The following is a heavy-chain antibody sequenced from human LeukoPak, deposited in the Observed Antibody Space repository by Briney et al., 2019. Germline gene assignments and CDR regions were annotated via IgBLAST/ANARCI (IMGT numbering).Heavy chain of an antibody. CDR1: GYSFTTSW. Sequence: GESLKISCRVTGYSFTTSWIGWVRQQPGKGLEYMGIIYPDDSDIRYSPSFQGQVTISADKSISTAYLQWSSLKASDTAMYYCAAPGSVAGFHAFDIWGQGTMVTVSS. V-gene: IGHV5-51*01. J-gene: IGHJ3*02. CDR2: IYPDDSDI. CDR3: AAPGSVAGFHAFDI. D-gene: IGHD2-15*01.